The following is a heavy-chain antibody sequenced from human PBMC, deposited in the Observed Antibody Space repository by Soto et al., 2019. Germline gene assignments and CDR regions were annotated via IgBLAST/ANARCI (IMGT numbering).Heavy chain of an antibody. D-gene: IGHD4-4*01. Sequence: GGSLRLSCAASGFTFSSYGMHWVRQAPGKGLEWVAVISYDGSNKYYADSVKGRFTISRDNSKNTLYLRMNSLRAEDTAVYYCAKEVTTDYYYGMDVWGQGTTVTVSS. V-gene: IGHV3-30*18. J-gene: IGHJ6*02. CDR1: GFTFSSYG. CDR3: AKEVTTDYYYGMDV. CDR2: ISYDGSNK.